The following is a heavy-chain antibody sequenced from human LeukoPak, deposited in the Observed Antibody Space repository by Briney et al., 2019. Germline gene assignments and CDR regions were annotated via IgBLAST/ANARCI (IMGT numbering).Heavy chain of an antibody. V-gene: IGHV3-23*01. J-gene: IGHJ4*02. CDR3: AKDPMIRGLTYDC. Sequence: GESLRLSCAASGFTFSNYAMTWVRQAPGKGLEWVSAISGRGGSTYYADSVKGRFTISRDNSKNTLYLQMNSLRAEDTAIYYCAKDPMIRGLTYDCWSQGTLVTVSS. CDR2: ISGRGGST. CDR1: GFTFSNYA. D-gene: IGHD3-10*01.